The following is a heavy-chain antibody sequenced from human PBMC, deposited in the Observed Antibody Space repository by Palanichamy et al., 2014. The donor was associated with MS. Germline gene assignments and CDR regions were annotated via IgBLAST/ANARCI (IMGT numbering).Heavy chain of an antibody. Sequence: QLQLQESGPGLVKPSETLSLTCTVSGGSISSSSYYWGWIRQPPGKGLEWIGSIYYGGSTYYNPSLKSRVTISVDTSKNQFSLKLSSVTAADTAVYYCARASGAAAAGTAVWFDPWGQGTLVTVSS. CDR1: GGSISSSSYY. CDR3: ARASGAAAAGTAVWFDP. J-gene: IGHJ5*02. CDR2: IYYGGST. V-gene: IGHV4-39*07. D-gene: IGHD6-13*01.